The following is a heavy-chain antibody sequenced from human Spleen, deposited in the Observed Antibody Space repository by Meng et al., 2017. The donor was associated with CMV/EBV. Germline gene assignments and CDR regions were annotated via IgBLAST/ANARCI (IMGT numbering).Heavy chain of an antibody. J-gene: IGHJ4*02. CDR2: ISYDGTNK. Sequence: GESLKISCAASGFTFSSYAMHWVRQAPGKGLEWVAVISYDGTNKYYADSVKGRFTISRDNSKNTLYLQMNSLRAEDTAVYYRARDEKWLRLGWGCYFWGQGTLVTVSS. D-gene: IGHD5-12*01. CDR3: ARDEKWLRLGWGCYF. CDR1: GFTFSSYA. V-gene: IGHV3-30*04.